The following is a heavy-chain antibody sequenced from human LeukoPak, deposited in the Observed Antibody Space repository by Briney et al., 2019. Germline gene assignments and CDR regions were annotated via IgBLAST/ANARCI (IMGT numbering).Heavy chain of an antibody. V-gene: IGHV3-23*01. CDR1: GFTFTNYA. CDR2: ISVGGTKT. D-gene: IGHD2-15*01. J-gene: IGHJ4*02. CDR3: AKGPLIGWYYFDS. Sequence: GGSLRLSCAASGFTFTNYAMTWVRQATGKGLEWVSAISVGGTKTHYADSVRGRFTISRDNSKNTLYLQMNSVRAEDTAVYYCAKGPLIGWYYFDSWGQGTLVTVSS.